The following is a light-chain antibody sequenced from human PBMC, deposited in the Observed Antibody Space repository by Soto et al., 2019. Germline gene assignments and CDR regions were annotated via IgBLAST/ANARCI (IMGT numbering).Light chain of an antibody. CDR2: GAS. CDR3: PQRSVWPLT. V-gene: IGKV3D-20*02. Sequence: EIVWTQSPGTLSLSPGERATVSWRASQSVNSDYLAWYQQKPGQAPRLLIYGASSRATGIPDRFSGSGSGTDFSLIIISLEPEDFAVYYCPQRSVWPLTFAGGTKVDI. CDR1: QSVNSDY. J-gene: IGKJ4*01.